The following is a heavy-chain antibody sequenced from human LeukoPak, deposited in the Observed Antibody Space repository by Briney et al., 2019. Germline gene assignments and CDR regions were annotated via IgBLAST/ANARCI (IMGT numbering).Heavy chain of an antibody. J-gene: IGHJ4*02. CDR1: GGSISSYY. CDR2: IYTSGST. D-gene: IGHD3-22*01. Sequence: PSETLSLTCTVSGGSISSYYWSWIRQPAGKGLEWIGRIYTSGSTNYNPSLKSRVTMSVDTSKNQFSLKLSSVTAADTAVYYCARAADDYDSSGYPYFDYWGQGTLVTVSS. CDR3: ARAADDYDSSGYPYFDY. V-gene: IGHV4-4*07.